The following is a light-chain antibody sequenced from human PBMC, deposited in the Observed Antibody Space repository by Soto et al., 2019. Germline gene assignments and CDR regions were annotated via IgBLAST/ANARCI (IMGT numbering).Light chain of an antibody. V-gene: IGLV3-25*02. CDR3: QTADNSGTFLL. CDR1: PLTRQY. J-gene: IGLJ3*02. CDR2: KDN. Sequence: SNELTQPPSMSVSPGQTARITCSGDPLTRQYVYWYQQKPGQAPLLVIYKDNERPSGSPERFSGPTSGTTGTLTISGVRAEDEADYYCQTADNSGTFLLFAGGTKVTVL.